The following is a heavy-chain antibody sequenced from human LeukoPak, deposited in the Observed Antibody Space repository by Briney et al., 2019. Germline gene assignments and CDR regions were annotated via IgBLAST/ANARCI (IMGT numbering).Heavy chain of an antibody. CDR3: VRGGVTLVRGVTIAYPFDY. V-gene: IGHV4-34*01. CDR1: DGSFSDYY. J-gene: IGHJ4*02. CDR2: INHRGST. D-gene: IGHD3-10*01. Sequence: SETLSLTCAVYDGSFSDYYWNWIRQPPGKGLEWIGEINHRGSTNYNPSLKSRVTKSVDASKNQFSLKLSSVAAADTAVYYCVRGGVTLVRGVTIAYPFDYWGQGALVTVSS.